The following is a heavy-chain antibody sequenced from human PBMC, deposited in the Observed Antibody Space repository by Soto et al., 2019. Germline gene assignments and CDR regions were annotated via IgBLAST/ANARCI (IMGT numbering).Heavy chain of an antibody. CDR2: IYYSGST. V-gene: IGHV4-39*01. CDR1: GGSISSSSYY. CDR3: ASLLGTRGYSYGWPYYYGMDV. J-gene: IGHJ6*02. D-gene: IGHD5-18*01. Sequence: SETLSLTCTVSGGSISSSSYYWGWIRQPPGKGLEWIGSIYYSGSTYYNPSLKSRVTISVDTSKNQFSLKLSSVTAADTAVYYCASLLGTRGYSYGWPYYYGMDVWGQGTTVT.